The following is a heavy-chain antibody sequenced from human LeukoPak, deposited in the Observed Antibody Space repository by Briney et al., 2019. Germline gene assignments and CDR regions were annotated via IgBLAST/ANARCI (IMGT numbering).Heavy chain of an antibody. CDR3: ARGPYSSGWYYFDY. V-gene: IGHV3-73*01. J-gene: IGHJ4*02. CDR1: GFTFSGSA. CDR2: IRSKANSYAT. D-gene: IGHD6-19*01. Sequence: PGGSLRLSCAASGFTFSGSAMHWVRQASGKGLEWVGRIRSKANSYATAYAASVKGRFTISRDDSKNTAYLQMNSLRAEDTAVYYCARGPYSSGWYYFDYWGQGTLVTVSS.